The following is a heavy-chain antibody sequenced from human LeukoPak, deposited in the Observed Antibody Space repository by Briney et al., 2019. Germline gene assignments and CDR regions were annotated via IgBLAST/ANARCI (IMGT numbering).Heavy chain of an antibody. CDR2: INPDGSST. D-gene: IGHD4-17*01. Sequence: GGSLRLSCAASGFKFSNYWMHWVRQAPGKGLVWVSRINPDGSSTSYADSVKGRFTISRDNSKNTLYLQMNSLRAEGTAVYYCAKRNGYGDYVGIYGMDVWGQGTTVTVSS. CDR1: GFKFSNYW. CDR3: AKRNGYGDYVGIYGMDV. V-gene: IGHV3-74*01. J-gene: IGHJ6*02.